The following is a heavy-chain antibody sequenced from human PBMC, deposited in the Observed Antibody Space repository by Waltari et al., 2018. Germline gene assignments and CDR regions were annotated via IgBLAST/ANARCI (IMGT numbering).Heavy chain of an antibody. Sequence: QVQLVESGGGLVEPGGSLRLHCAASGFTFSNYYMSWVRQSPGKGLELISYISGSGGSTNYADSVKGRFTISRDNAKNSLYLQMNSLRVEDTAVYYCTKDPRRVDYWGQGTQVTVSS. CDR2: ISGSGGST. D-gene: IGHD1-1*01. CDR3: TKDPRRVDY. J-gene: IGHJ4*02. CDR1: GFTFSNYY. V-gene: IGHV3-11*06.